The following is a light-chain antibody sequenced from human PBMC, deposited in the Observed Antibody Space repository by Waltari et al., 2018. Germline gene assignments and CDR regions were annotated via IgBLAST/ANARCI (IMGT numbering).Light chain of an antibody. CDR3: SSRNGRANQVV. CDR2: GKD. J-gene: IGLJ3*02. CDR1: SLRTSY. Sequence: SSELTQDPAVSVALGQTVRFTCQGDSLRTSYASWYQVKPGQAPVRVIYGKDKRPSGIPDRISVYSSGTTSSLTITGAQAEDEADYYCSSRNGRANQVVFAGGTKVTVL. V-gene: IGLV3-19*01.